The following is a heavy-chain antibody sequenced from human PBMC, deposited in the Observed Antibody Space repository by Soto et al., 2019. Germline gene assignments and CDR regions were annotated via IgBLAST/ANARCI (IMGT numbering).Heavy chain of an antibody. V-gene: IGHV3-74*01. J-gene: IGHJ3*02. CDR1: GFTFSSYW. D-gene: IGHD3-9*01. CDR3: ARGAGDILTGPDAFDI. CDR2: INSDGSST. Sequence: EVQLVESGGGLVQPGGSLRLSCAASGFTFSSYWMHWVRQAPGKGLVWVSRINSDGSSTSYADSVKGRFTISRDNAKNTLYLQMNRRRAEDTVVDYCARGAGDILTGPDAFDIWGQGTMVTVSS.